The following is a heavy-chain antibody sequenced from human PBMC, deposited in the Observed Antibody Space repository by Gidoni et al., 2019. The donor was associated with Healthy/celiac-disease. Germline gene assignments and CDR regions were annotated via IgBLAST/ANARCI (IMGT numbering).Heavy chain of an antibody. D-gene: IGHD6-13*01. CDR2: ISSSGSTI. V-gene: IGHV3-48*03. J-gene: IGHJ3*02. CDR1: GFTFSSYE. CDR3: ARVRAAAGAFDI. Sequence: EVQLVESGGGLVQPGGSLRLSCAASGFTFSSYEMNWVRQAPGKGLEWVSYISSSGSTIYYADSVKGRFTISRDNAKNSLYLQMNSLRAEDTAVYYCARVRAAAGAFDIWGQGTMVTVSS.